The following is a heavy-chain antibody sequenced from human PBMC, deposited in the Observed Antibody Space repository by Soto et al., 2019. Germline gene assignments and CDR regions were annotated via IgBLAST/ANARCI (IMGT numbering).Heavy chain of an antibody. D-gene: IGHD6-13*01. CDR2: ISSSSSYI. J-gene: IGHJ4*02. V-gene: IGHV3-21*01. CDR1: GFTFSSDS. CDR3: ARCIAAAGSRYFDY. Sequence: GGSLRLSCAASGFTFSSDSMNWVRQAPGKGLEWVSSISSSSSYIYYADSVKGRFTISRDNAKNSLYLQMNSLRAEDTAVYYCARCIAAAGSRYFDYWGQGTLVTISS.